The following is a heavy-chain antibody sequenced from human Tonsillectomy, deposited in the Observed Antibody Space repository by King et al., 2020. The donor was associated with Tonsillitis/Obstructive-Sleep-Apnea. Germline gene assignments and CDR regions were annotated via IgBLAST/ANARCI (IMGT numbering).Heavy chain of an antibody. J-gene: IGHJ6*04. D-gene: IGHD5-24*01. Sequence: QLVQSGAEVKKPGSSVKVSCKASGGTFSTYAISWVRQAPGQGLEWMGGIIPILGIANYAQKFQGRVTITADKSTRTAYMDLSSLRSEDTAVYYCARDMDMATMSTLLYYYYYGLDVWGEGTTVTVSS. CDR1: GGTFSTYA. CDR3: ARDMDMATMSTLLYYYYYGLDV. V-gene: IGHV1-69*10. CDR2: IIPILGIA.